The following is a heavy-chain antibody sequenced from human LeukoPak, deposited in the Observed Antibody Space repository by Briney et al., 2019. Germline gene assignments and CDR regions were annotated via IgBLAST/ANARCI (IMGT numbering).Heavy chain of an antibody. J-gene: IGHJ5*02. CDR1: GFTFSSYS. V-gene: IGHV3-21*04. Sequence: GGSLRLSCAASGFTFSSYSMNWVRQAPGKGLEWVSSISSSSSYIYYADSVKGLFTISRDNAKNSLYLQMNSVRAEDTALYYCAKAVSQWFGESNLFDPWGQGTLVTVSS. CDR3: AKAVSQWFGESNLFDP. CDR2: ISSSSSYI. D-gene: IGHD3-10*01.